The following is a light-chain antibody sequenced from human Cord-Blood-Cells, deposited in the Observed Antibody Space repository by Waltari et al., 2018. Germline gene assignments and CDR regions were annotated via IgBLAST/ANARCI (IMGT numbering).Light chain of an antibody. V-gene: IGLV3-19*01. CDR2: GKN. CDR1: SLRSYY. Sequence: SSELTQDPAVSVALGQTVRITCQGDSLRSYYASWYQQKPRQAPVLVIYGKNNRPSGIPDRFSGSGSGNTASLTITGAQAEDEADYYCNSRDSSGNHLVVFGGGTKLTVL. CDR3: NSRDSSGNHLVV. J-gene: IGLJ2*01.